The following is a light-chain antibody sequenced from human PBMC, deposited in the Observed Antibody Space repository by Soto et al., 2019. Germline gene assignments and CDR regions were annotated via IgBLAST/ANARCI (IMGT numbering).Light chain of an antibody. J-gene: IGKJ3*01. Sequence: EIVLTQSPGTLSLSPGERATLSCRASQSVSSSYLAWYQQKPGQAPTLLIYAASTRATGIPARFTGSGSGTDFTLTISSLQSEDFAVYYCQEYSKWPLFTFGPGTRVDIK. CDR3: QEYSKWPLFT. CDR1: QSVSSSY. CDR2: AAS. V-gene: IGKV3-15*01.